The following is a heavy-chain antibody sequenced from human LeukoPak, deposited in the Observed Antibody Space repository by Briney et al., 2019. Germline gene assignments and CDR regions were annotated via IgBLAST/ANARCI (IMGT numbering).Heavy chain of an antibody. Sequence: PSETLSLACTVSGGSISSYYWSWIRQPAVKGLEWIGRIYTSGGTNYNPSLKSRVTMSVDTSKNQFSLKLSSVTAADTAVYYCARDSPVGESFDYWGQGTLVTVSS. V-gene: IGHV4-4*07. CDR1: GGSISSYY. CDR3: ARDSPVGESFDY. D-gene: IGHD3-10*01. J-gene: IGHJ4*02. CDR2: IYTSGGT.